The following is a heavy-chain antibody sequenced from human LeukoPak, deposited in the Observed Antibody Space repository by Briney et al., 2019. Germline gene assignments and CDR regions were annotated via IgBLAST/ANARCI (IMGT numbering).Heavy chain of an antibody. J-gene: IGHJ6*04. D-gene: IGHD3-9*01. Sequence: PGGSLSLSCAASGFTFSSYEMNWVRQAPGKGLEWVSYISSSGSTIYYADSVKGRFTISRDNAKNSLYLQMNSLRAEDTAVYYCARVGSYDILTGYTLGYYYGMDVWGKGTTVTVSS. V-gene: IGHV3-48*03. CDR1: GFTFSSYE. CDR3: ARVGSYDILTGYTLGYYYGMDV. CDR2: ISSSGSTI.